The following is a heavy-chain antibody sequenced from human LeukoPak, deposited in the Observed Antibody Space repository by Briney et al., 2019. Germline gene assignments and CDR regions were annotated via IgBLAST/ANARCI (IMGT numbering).Heavy chain of an antibody. J-gene: IGHJ5*02. CDR1: GYRFTSYW. V-gene: IGHV5-51*01. CDR2: IYPGDSDT. D-gene: IGHD6-13*01. Sequence: GGSLQISCQGSGYRFTSYWIGGVRQVPGKGGEWMGIIYPGDSDTRYRPSFQGQVTISPDKSITTAYLQWSSLKASDTAMYYCAARIAAAGWFDPWGQGTLVTVSS. CDR3: AARIAAAGWFDP.